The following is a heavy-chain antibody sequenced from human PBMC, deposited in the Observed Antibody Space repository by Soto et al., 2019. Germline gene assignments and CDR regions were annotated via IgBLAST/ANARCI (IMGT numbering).Heavy chain of an antibody. Sequence: GASLKVSCKASGYTFTVYYMHWVRQAPGQGLEWMGWINPNSGGTNYAQKFQGWVTMTRDTSISTAYMELSRLRSDDTAVYYCARVDLSHNWFDPWGQGTLVTVSS. J-gene: IGHJ5*02. V-gene: IGHV1-2*04. CDR2: INPNSGGT. CDR1: GYTFTVYY. CDR3: ARVDLSHNWFDP. D-gene: IGHD3-3*01.